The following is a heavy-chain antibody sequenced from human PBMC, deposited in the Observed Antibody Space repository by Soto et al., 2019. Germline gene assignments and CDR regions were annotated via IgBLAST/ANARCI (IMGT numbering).Heavy chain of an antibody. Sequence: GASVKVSCKASGYTFTSYGISWVRQAPGQGLEWMGWISAYNGNTNSAQNLQGRVTMTTDTSTSTAYMELRSLRSDGTAVYYCARKVVVVTAWSFDSWGQGTMVTVSS. CDR2: ISAYNGNT. D-gene: IGHD2-21*02. J-gene: IGHJ3*02. CDR1: GYTFTSYG. CDR3: ARKVVVVTAWSFDS. V-gene: IGHV1-18*01.